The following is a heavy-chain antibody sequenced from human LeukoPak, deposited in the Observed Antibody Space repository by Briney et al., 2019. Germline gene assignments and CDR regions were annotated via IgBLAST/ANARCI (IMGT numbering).Heavy chain of an antibody. CDR3: AGPGAGDLDY. CDR1: GAPFGVYY. J-gene: IGHJ4*02. CDR2: INHSGST. D-gene: IGHD3-10*01. Sequence: SETLSLTCAVYGAPFGVYYWSWVRQPPGKGLEWIGEINHSGSTNYNPSLKSRVTISVDTSKNHFSLKLSSVTAADTAVYYCAGPGAGDLDYWGQGTLVTVSS. V-gene: IGHV4-34*01.